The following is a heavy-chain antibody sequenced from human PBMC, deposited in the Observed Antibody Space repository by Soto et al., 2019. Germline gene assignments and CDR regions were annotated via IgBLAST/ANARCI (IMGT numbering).Heavy chain of an antibody. CDR1: GGSISSGGYY. V-gene: IGHV4-31*03. D-gene: IGHD3-9*01. J-gene: IGHJ4*02. Sequence: SETLSLTCTVSGGSISSGGYYWSWIRQHPGKGLEWIGYIYYSGSTYYNPSLKSRVTISVDTSKNQFSLKLSSVTAADTAVYYCARGGGHTSPNFDWLLWPPDYWGQGTLVTVSS. CDR3: ARGGGHTSPNFDWLLWPPDY. CDR2: IYYSGST.